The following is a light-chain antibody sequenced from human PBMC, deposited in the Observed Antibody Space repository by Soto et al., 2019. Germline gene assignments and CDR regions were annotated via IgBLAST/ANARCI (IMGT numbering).Light chain of an antibody. CDR3: QQFHSYPLS. V-gene: IGKV1-13*02. CDR1: QGISSA. Sequence: AIQLTQSPSSLSASVGDRVTITCRASQGISSALAWYQHKSGKPPKSLIYDASSLESGVPSRFSGTGSGTDFTLTISSLQTEDFATYYCQQFHSYPLSFGGGTKVEI. J-gene: IGKJ4*01. CDR2: DAS.